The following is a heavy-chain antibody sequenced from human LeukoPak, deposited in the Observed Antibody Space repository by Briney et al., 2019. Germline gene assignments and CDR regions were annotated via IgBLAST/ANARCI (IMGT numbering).Heavy chain of an antibody. CDR1: RDTLTELS. V-gene: IGHV1-24*01. D-gene: IGHD3-10*01. CDR3: AFPTRRGLGELFYAFDI. CDR2: FDPEDGET. J-gene: IGHJ3*02. Sequence: ASVKVSCKVSRDTLTELSMHWVRQAPGKGLEWMGGFDPEDGETIYAQKFQGRVTMTEDTSTDTAYMELSSLRSEDTAVYYCAFPTRRGLGELFYAFDIWGQGTMVTVSS.